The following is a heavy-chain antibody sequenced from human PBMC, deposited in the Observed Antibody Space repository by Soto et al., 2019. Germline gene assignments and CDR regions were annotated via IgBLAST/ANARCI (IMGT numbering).Heavy chain of an antibody. CDR1: GGSISSGGYY. J-gene: IGHJ4*02. CDR3: ARGIVGARQIDY. CDR2: IYYSGST. Sequence: QVQLQESGPGLVKPSQTLSLTCTVSGGSISSGGYYWSWIRQHPGKGLEWIGYIYYSGSTYYNPSLKSRVNISVDTSKNQFSLKLSSVTAADTAVYYCARGIVGARQIDYWGQGTLVTVSS. V-gene: IGHV4-31*03. D-gene: IGHD1-26*01.